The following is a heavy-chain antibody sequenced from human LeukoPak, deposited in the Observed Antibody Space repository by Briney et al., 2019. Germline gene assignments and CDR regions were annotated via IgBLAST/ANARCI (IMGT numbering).Heavy chain of an antibody. J-gene: IGHJ4*02. V-gene: IGHV4-30-4*01. CDR3: ARDRGGGEYYFDY. CDR1: GGSISSGDYY. D-gene: IGHD4-23*01. CDR2: IYYSGST. Sequence: SETLSLTCTVSGGSISSGDYYWSWIRQPPGKGLEWIGYIYYSGSTYCNPSLKSRVTISVDTSKNQFSLKLSSVTAADTAVYYCARDRGGGEYYFDYWGQGTLVTVSS.